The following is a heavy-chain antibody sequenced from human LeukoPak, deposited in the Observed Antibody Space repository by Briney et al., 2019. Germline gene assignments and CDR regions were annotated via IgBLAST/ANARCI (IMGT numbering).Heavy chain of an antibody. CDR2: ISYDGSNK. CDR3: ARDFYDILTGYYHHFDY. D-gene: IGHD3-9*01. CDR1: GFTFSSYA. J-gene: IGHJ4*02. V-gene: IGHV3-30*04. Sequence: GGSLRLSCAASGFTFSSYAMHWVRQAPGKGLEWVAVISYDGSNKYYADSVKGRFTISRDNSKNTLYLQMNSLRAEDTAVYYCARDFYDILTGYYHHFDYWGQGTLVTVSS.